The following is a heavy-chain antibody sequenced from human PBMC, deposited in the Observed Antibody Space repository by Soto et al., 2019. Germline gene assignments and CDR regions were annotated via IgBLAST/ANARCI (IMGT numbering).Heavy chain of an antibody. J-gene: IGHJ4*02. Sequence: PLSLICSVSGGSISGSYWSWIRQSPGKGLEWLGYVYYTGSTNYSPSLRSRVSISVDTSKNEFSLRLSSVTAADTAVYFCARSVAVPGAHIDYWGQGTQVPVSS. V-gene: IGHV4-59*01. D-gene: IGHD6-19*01. CDR1: GGSISGSY. CDR3: ARSVAVPGAHIDY. CDR2: VYYTGST.